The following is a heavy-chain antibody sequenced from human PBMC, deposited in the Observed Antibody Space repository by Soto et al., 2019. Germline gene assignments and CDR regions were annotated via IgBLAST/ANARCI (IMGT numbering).Heavy chain of an antibody. V-gene: IGHV4-34*01. D-gene: IGHD1-26*01. CDR1: GGSFSGYY. Sequence: TLSLTCAVYGGSFSGYYWSWIRQPPGNGLEWIGEINHSGSTNYNPSLKSRVTISVDTSKNQFSLKLSSVTAADTAVYYCARGLRGRGGSYSRRPFDYWGQGTLVTVSS. CDR3: ARGLRGRGGSYSRRPFDY. J-gene: IGHJ4*02. CDR2: INHSGST.